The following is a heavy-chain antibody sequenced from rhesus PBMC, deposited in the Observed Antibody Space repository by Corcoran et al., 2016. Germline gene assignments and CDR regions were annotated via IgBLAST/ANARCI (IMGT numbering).Heavy chain of an antibody. D-gene: IGHD6-31*01. V-gene: IGHV2-174*01. CDR3: ARRRSSGWPVGYYFDY. Sequence: QVTLKESGPALVKPTQTLTLTCTFSGFPLTTRGMGGGWIRQPPGTALEWLALIYWDDDTRSNSSLRSRLTISRDTSKSQVVLTMTDMDPVDTATYYCARRRSSGWPVGYYFDYWGQGLLVTVSS. CDR1: GFPLTTRGMG. J-gene: IGHJ4*01. CDR2: IYWDDDT.